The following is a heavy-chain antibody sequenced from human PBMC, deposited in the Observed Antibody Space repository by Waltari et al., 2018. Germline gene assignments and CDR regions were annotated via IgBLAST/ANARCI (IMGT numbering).Heavy chain of an antibody. J-gene: IGHJ3*02. D-gene: IGHD1-26*01. Sequence: EVQLVETGGGLIQPGGSLRLSCAASGFTVHNYYMSWVRQAPGKGLEWVSSLYSGGSTYFADSVKGRFTISRDNSKNTLFLQMNSLRAEDTAVYYCARERGNSDAFDIWGQGTMVTVSS. CDR2: LYSGGST. CDR1: GFTVHNYY. V-gene: IGHV3-53*02. CDR3: ARERGNSDAFDI.